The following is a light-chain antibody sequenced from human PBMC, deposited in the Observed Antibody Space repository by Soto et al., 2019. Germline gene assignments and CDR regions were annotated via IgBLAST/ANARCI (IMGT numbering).Light chain of an antibody. V-gene: IGLV2-11*01. CDR3: CSYGGSYTWV. CDR1: SGDVGGYNF. J-gene: IGLJ3*02. CDR2: DVS. Sequence: QPALTQPRSVSGSPGQSVTISCTGTSGDVGGYNFVSWYQQHPGKAPTLMIFDVSQRPSGVPDRFSGSKSGNTASLTISGLQADDEADYYCCSYGGSYTWVFGGGTKVTVL.